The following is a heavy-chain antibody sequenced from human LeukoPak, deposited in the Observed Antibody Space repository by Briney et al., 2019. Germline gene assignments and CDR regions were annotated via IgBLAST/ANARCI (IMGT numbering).Heavy chain of an antibody. CDR2: IWYDGSNK. CDR3: ATEVVPAAISDY. D-gene: IGHD2-2*01. CDR1: GFTFSSYG. V-gene: IGHV3-33*01. Sequence: GGSLRLSCAASGFTFSSYGMHWVRQAPGKGLEWVAVIWYDGSNKYYADSVKGRFTISRDNSKNTLYLRMNSLRAEDTAVYYCATEVVPAAISDYWGQGTLVTVSS. J-gene: IGHJ4*02.